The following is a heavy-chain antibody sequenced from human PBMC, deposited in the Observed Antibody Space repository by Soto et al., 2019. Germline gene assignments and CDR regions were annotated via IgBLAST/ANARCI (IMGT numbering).Heavy chain of an antibody. J-gene: IGHJ5*02. CDR1: GFTFGDYA. CDR3: TTNYYDSSGYHNWFAP. V-gene: IGHV3-49*03. CDR2: IRSKAYGGTT. D-gene: IGHD3-22*01. Sequence: HPGGSLRLACTASGFTFGDYAMSWFRQAPGKGLEWVGFIRSKAYGGTTEYAASVKGRFTISRDDSKSIAYLQMNSLKTEDTAVYYCTTNYYDSSGYHNWFAPWGQGTLVTVSS.